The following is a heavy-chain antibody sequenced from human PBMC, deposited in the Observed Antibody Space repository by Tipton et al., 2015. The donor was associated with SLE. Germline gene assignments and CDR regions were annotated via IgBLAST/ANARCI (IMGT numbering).Heavy chain of an antibody. D-gene: IGHD3-3*01. CDR3: ARDLRSGAFDI. Sequence: TLSLTCTVSGGSIGSSRYYWSWIRQPPGKGLEWIGYVYYTGSTNYNSSLKSRVTISVDTSKNQFSLKLSSVTAADTAVYYCARDLRSGAFDIWGQGTMVTVSS. CDR2: VYYTGST. J-gene: IGHJ3*02. CDR1: GGSIGSSRYY. V-gene: IGHV4-61*01.